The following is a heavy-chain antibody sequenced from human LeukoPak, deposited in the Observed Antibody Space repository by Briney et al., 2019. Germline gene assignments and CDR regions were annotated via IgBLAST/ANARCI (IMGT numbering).Heavy chain of an antibody. D-gene: IGHD6-19*01. J-gene: IGHJ5*02. CDR2: IYSGGST. CDR1: GFTFSNAW. Sequence: PGGSLRLSCAASGFTFSNAWMSWVRRAPGKGLEWVSVIYSGGSTYYADSAKGRFAISRDNSKNTLYLQMNSLRAEDTAVYYCARDTHSSGWNWFDPWGQGTLVTVSS. V-gene: IGHV3-66*01. CDR3: ARDTHSSGWNWFDP.